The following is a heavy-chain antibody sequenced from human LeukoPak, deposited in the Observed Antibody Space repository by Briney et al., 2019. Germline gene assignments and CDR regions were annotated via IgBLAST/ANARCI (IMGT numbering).Heavy chain of an antibody. Sequence: SETLSLTCTVSGGSISSCYWSWIRQPPGKGLEWIGYIYYSGSTNYNPSLKSRVTISVDTSKNQFSLKLSSVTAADTAVYYCARGVRYFDWLPTAAFDIWGQGTMVTVSS. CDR3: ARGVRYFDWLPTAAFDI. V-gene: IGHV4-59*01. D-gene: IGHD3-9*01. CDR2: IYYSGST. J-gene: IGHJ3*02. CDR1: GGSISSCY.